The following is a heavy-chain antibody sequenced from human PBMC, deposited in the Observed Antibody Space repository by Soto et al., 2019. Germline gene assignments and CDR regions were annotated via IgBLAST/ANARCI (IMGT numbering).Heavy chain of an antibody. V-gene: IGHV3-74*01. D-gene: IGHD3-22*01. CDR3: AAGGSGYYAN. J-gene: IGHJ4*02. CDR2: IKTDGTYA. CDR1: GFTFSTYW. Sequence: EVQLVESGGDLVQPGGSLRLSCAASGFTFSTYWMHWVRQAPGKGLLWVSRIKTDGTYATYADSVKGRFTISRDNAKNTMYLHMNSLRAAAAAVSYRAAGGSGYYANWGQGTLVTVSS.